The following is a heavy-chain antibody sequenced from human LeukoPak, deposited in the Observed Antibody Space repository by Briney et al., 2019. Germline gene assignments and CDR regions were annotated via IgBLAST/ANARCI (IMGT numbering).Heavy chain of an antibody. J-gene: IGHJ4*02. D-gene: IGHD3-22*01. Sequence: GGSLRLSCAASGFTVSSNYMNWVRQAPGKGLEWVSVIYSGGSTYYADSVKGRFTLSRDNSKNTLYLQMNSLKTEDTAVYYCSTRFENYYDIDYWGQGTLVTVSS. CDR2: IYSGGST. CDR3: STRFENYYDIDY. CDR1: GFTVSSNY. V-gene: IGHV3-53*01.